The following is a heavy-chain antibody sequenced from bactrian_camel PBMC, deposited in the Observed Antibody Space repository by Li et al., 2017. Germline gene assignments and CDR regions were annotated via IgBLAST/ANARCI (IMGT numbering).Heavy chain of an antibody. CDR2: IDNTGSA. D-gene: IGHD6*01. V-gene: IGHV3S53*01. CDR3: AEGRGSRGEHCYSLNY. J-gene: IGHJ4*01. Sequence: VQLVESGGGSVQTGGSLRLSCVASGYDYSRLYMAWFRQRPGQEREAVAAIDNTGSATYTHSVAGRFTISQDSARNTVYLQMNNLQPEDTATYYCAEGRGSRGEHCYSLNYWGQGTQVTVS. CDR1: GYDYSRLY.